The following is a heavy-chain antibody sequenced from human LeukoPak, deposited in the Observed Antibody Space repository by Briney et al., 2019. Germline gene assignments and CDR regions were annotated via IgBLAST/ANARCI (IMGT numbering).Heavy chain of an antibody. J-gene: IGHJ3*02. Sequence: PSETLSLTCTVSGYFISSGYYWGWIQQPPRKGLDWIGSIYHSGSTYYNPSLKSRVTISVDTSKNQFSLKLGSVTAADTAVYYCARDFPGSTSDAFDIWGQGTMVTVSS. D-gene: IGHD5/OR15-5a*01. V-gene: IGHV4-38-2*02. CDR1: GYFISSGYY. CDR2: IYHSGST. CDR3: ARDFPGSTSDAFDI.